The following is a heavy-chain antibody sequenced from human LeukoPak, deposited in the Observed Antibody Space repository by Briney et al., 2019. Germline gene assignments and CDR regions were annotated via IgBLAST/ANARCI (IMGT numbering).Heavy chain of an antibody. D-gene: IGHD1-26*01. CDR2: IDWNDSK. J-gene: IGHJ4*02. CDR1: GFSLNTRAMC. CDR3: ARMFSSIEGTAMIDY. V-gene: IGHV2-70*11. Sequence: SGPALVKPTQTLTLTCTFSGFSLNTRAMCLNWIRQPPGKALEWLARIDWNDSKYYSTSLKTRLTISKDTSKSQVVLTMANVDPVDTGTYYCARMFSSIEGTAMIDYWGQGTLVTVSS.